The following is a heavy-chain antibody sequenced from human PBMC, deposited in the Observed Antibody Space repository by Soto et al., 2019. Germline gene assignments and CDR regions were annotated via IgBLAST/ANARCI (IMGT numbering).Heavy chain of an antibody. CDR2: IYHSGST. D-gene: IGHD3-3*01. V-gene: IGHV4-30-2*01. CDR3: ARAGRAIFGVVRYGMDV. Sequence: SETLSLTCAVSGGPISSGGYSWSWIRQPPGKGLEWIGYIYHSGSTYHNPSLKSRVTISVDRSKNQFSLKLSSVTAADTAVYYCARAGRAIFGVVRYGMDVWGQGTTVTVSS. J-gene: IGHJ6*02. CDR1: GGPISSGGYS.